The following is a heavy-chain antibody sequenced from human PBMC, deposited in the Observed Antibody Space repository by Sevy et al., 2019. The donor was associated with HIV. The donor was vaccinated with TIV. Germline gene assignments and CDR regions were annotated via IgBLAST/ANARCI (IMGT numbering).Heavy chain of an antibody. J-gene: IGHJ6*02. CDR2: ISWNSRNV. Sequence: GGSLRLSCAASGFPFNDHALHWVRQVPGKGLEWVSGISWNSRNVAYADSVKGRFTISRDNANHFLYLEMNSLRPEDTAFYYCAKDINRGCDGINCYPYYYYFYGLDVWGQGTTVTVSS. CDR1: GFPFNDHA. V-gene: IGHV3-9*01. CDR3: AKDINRGCDGINCYPYYYYFYGLDV. D-gene: IGHD2-21*01.